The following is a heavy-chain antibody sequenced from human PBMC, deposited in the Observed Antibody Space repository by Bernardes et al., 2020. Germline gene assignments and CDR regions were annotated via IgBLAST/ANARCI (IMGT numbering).Heavy chain of an antibody. CDR3: APEGSAATIAAAGTGQLGFDY. D-gene: IGHD6-13*01. CDR1: GFTFSSYW. CDR2: IKQDGSEK. V-gene: IGHV3-7*01. J-gene: IGHJ4*02. Sequence: GGSLRLSCAASGFTFSSYWMSWVRQAPGKGLEWVANIKQDGSEKYYVDSVKGRFTISRDNAKNSLYLQMNSLRAEDTAVYYCAPEGSAATIAAAGTGQLGFDYWGQGTLVTVSS.